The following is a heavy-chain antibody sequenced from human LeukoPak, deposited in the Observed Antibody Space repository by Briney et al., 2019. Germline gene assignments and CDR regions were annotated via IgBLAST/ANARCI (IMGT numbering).Heavy chain of an antibody. J-gene: IGHJ1*01. CDR2: IIPIFGTA. D-gene: IGHD3-22*01. Sequence: ASVKVSCKASGGTFSSYAISWVRQAPGQGLEWMGVIIPIFGTANYAQKFQGRVTITADKSTSTAYMELSSLRSEDTAVYYCASDPAPFYYDSSAPGDFQHWGQGTLVIVSS. CDR3: ASDPAPFYYDSSAPGDFQH. CDR1: GGTFSSYA. V-gene: IGHV1-69*06.